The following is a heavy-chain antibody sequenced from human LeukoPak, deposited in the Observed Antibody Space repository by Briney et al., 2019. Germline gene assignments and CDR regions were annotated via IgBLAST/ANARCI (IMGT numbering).Heavy chain of an antibody. CDR2: IYYSGST. CDR3: ARQGGSYGDYFDY. J-gene: IGHJ4*02. D-gene: IGHD1-26*01. Sequence: PSETLSLTCTVSGGSISSSSYYWGWIRQPPGKGLEWIGSIYYSGSTYYNPSLKSRVTISVDTSKNQFPLKLSSVTAADTAVYYCARQGGSYGDYFDYWGQGTLVTVPS. CDR1: GGSISSSSYY. V-gene: IGHV4-39*01.